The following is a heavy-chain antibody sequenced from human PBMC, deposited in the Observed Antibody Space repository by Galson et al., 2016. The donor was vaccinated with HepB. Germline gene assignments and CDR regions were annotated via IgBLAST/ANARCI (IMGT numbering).Heavy chain of an antibody. CDR3: AGGDLIGYCRGAICSNWFDP. Sequence: SVKVSCKASGGTFTSLVISWVRQAPGQGLEWMGGISPMFGTAIYAQTFQGRVTITADKSTSTAYMELRSLRSEDAAVYYCAGGDLIGYCRGAICSNWFDPWGQGTLVTVSS. V-gene: IGHV1-69*06. CDR1: GGTFTSLV. CDR2: ISPMFGTA. J-gene: IGHJ5*02. D-gene: IGHD2-15*01.